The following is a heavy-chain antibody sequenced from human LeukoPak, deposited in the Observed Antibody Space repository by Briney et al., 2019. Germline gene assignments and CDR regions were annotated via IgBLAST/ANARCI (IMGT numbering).Heavy chain of an antibody. CDR3: ASGDTSSSPSFDY. V-gene: IGHV3-21*01. D-gene: IGHD6-6*01. CDR1: GFTFSSYS. Sequence: GGSLRLSCAASGFTFSSYSMNWVRQAPGKGLEWVSSISSSSSYIYYADSVKGRFSISRDNAKNSLYLQMNSLRAEDTAVYYCASGDTSSSPSFDYWGQGTLVTVSS. CDR2: ISSSSSYI. J-gene: IGHJ4*02.